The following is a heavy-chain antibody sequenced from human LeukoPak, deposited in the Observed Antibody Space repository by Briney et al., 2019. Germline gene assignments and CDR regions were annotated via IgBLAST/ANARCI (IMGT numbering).Heavy chain of an antibody. CDR1: GYTFTNLD. J-gene: IGHJ4*02. V-gene: IGHV1-8*01. CDR3: ASDPPNTGDFYY. Sequence: ASVRVSCKTSGYTFTNLDINWLRQAPGQGLEWMGWMSPNSGDTGYAQKFQGRVSMTRDTSISTAYMELSSLRSEDTAVYYCASDPPNTGDFYYWGLGSLVTVSS. D-gene: IGHD1-1*01. CDR2: MSPNSGDT.